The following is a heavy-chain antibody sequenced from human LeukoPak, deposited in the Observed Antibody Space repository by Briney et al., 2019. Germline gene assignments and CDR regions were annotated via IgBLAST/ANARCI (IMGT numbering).Heavy chain of an antibody. J-gene: IGHJ4*02. CDR3: AKDPVTSSWYFAY. D-gene: IGHD6-13*01. Sequence: GRSLRLSCAASGLTFSSYAISWVRQARGNGLEWGSAISGSGGSTYHADSVKGRFTISRDNSKNPLYLQMNSLRAEDTAVYYCAKDPVTSSWYFAYWGQGTLVTVSS. CDR2: ISGSGGST. CDR1: GLTFSSYA. V-gene: IGHV3-23*01.